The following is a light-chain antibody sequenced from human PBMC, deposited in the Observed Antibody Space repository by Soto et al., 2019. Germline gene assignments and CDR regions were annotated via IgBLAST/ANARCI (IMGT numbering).Light chain of an antibody. CDR1: QSILDSNGGNTD. CDR2: TLS. V-gene: IGKV2-40*01. Sequence: DIVLTRTPLFLAVTSGEPASISCRSSQSILDSNGGNTDLEWYLLKPEQSQQLLIYTLSSRASGDPDRFSRGGSGSGITLTKSRVDGEDVGVYFCVQPTPSPYTCGEG. J-gene: IGKJ2*01. CDR3: VQPTPSPYT.